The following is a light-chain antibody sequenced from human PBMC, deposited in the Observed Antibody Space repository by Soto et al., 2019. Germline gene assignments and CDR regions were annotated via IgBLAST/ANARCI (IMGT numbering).Light chain of an antibody. CDR3: QQSHSTPLT. CDR1: QSISSY. J-gene: IGKJ4*01. CDR2: GAS. Sequence: DIQMTQSPSSLSASVGDRVTITCRASQSISSYLNWYRQKPGKAPKVLISGASSLQSGVPLRFSGSGSGTDFTLTISSLQSEDFASYYCQQSHSTPLTFGGGTKVELK. V-gene: IGKV1-39*01.